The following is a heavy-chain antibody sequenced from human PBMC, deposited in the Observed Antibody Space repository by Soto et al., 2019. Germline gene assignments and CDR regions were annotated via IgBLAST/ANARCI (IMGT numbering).Heavy chain of an antibody. CDR2: IDPSDSDT. V-gene: IGHV5-10-1*01. CDR3: ARSQLDRFDP. Sequence: GDSLKISCLGFGFSFTAYWIDWVRQMPGKGLEWMGRIDPSDSDTSYSPSFQGHVTFSADKSTSTAYLQWNSLKPSDSAIYYCARSQLDRFDPWGQGTQGTDSS. D-gene: IGHD1-1*01. CDR1: GFSFTAYW. J-gene: IGHJ5*02.